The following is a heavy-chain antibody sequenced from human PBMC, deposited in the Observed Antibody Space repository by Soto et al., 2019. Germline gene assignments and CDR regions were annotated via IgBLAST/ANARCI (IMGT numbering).Heavy chain of an antibody. V-gene: IGHV3-74*01. CDR1: GFPFSSYW. D-gene: IGHD6-13*01. CDR2: IKYDGTIT. J-gene: IGHJ6*03. CDR3: VRGAKGGYYVDV. Sequence: EVQLVESGGGSVQPGESLRLSCAASGFPFSSYWIHWVRQAPGKGLVWVSRIKYDGTITNYADSLKGRLTLSRDNAENTVYLQMNSLRVEDTAVYYCVRGAKGGYYVDVWGKGTTVTVSS.